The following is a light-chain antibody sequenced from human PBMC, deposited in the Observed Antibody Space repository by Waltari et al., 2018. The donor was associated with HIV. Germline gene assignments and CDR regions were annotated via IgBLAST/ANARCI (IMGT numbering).Light chain of an antibody. CDR3: QQANNFPHT. CDR2: EAS. Sequence: DTQMTQSPSSVSASVGDRVTITCRASQSVGTSVAWYQQKPDRTPKLLIFEASRLQTGVPSRFGGSGSRTKFTLTITSLQPQDLATYFCQQANNFPHTFGQGT. V-gene: IGKV1-12*01. CDR1: QSVGTS. J-gene: IGKJ2*01.